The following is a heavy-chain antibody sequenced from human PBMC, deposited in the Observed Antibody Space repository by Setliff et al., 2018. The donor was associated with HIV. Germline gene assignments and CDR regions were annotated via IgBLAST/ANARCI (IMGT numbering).Heavy chain of an antibody. V-gene: IGHV1-8*02. J-gene: IGHJ6*02. CDR1: GGTLSTSA. Sequence: ASVKVSCKASGGTLSTSAIGWLRQAPGQGLEWMGWMNPNSGVSGYGQKFQGRVTMTRDTSISTAYMELSSLTSEDTAVYYCARGKGVGGVIITGGLDVWGQGTVVTVSS. CDR3: ARGKGVGGVIITGGLDV. D-gene: IGHD3-10*01. CDR2: MNPNSGVS.